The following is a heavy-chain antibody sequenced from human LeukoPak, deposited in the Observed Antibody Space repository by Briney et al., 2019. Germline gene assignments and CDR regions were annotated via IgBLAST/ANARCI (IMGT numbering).Heavy chain of an antibody. Sequence: SVKVSCKASGGTFSSYAISWVRQAPGQGLEWMGGIIPIFGTANYAQRFQGRVTITADESTSTAYMELSSLRSEDTAVYYCARGIDSSSWLRSDYYYYMDVWGKGTTVTVSS. CDR2: IIPIFGTA. D-gene: IGHD6-13*01. CDR1: GGTFSSYA. CDR3: ARGIDSSSWLRSDYYYYMDV. V-gene: IGHV1-69*01. J-gene: IGHJ6*03.